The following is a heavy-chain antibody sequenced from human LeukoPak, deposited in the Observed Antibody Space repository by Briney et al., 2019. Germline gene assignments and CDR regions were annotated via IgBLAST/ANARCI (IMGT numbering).Heavy chain of an antibody. J-gene: IGHJ4*02. D-gene: IGHD2-2*01. Sequence: ASVRVSCKASGYTFTSYYMHWVRQAPGQGVEWMGIINPSGGSTNYAQKFKGRVTMTREKTKSTVYMELSSLRSEDTAVYYCARDYASNVPFDYWGQGTLVTVSS. CDR2: INPSGGST. CDR3: ARDYASNVPFDY. V-gene: IGHV1-46*01. CDR1: GYTFTSYY.